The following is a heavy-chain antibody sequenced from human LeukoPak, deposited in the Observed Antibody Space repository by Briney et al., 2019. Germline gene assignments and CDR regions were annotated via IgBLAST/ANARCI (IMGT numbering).Heavy chain of an antibody. J-gene: IGHJ5*02. CDR3: ARLGAGLRYFDWLPNPGFDP. D-gene: IGHD3-9*01. CDR2: IYYSGGT. V-gene: IGHV4-39*01. Sequence: SETLSLTCTVSGGSISSSSYYWGWIRQPPGKGLEWIGSIYYSGGTYYNPSLKSRVTISVDTSKNQFSLKLSSVTAADTAVYYCARLGAGLRYFDWLPNPGFDPWGQGTLVTVSS. CDR1: GGSISSSSYY.